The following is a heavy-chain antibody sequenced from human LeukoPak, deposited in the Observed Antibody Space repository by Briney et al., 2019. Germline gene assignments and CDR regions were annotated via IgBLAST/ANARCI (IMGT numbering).Heavy chain of an antibody. V-gene: IGHV4-4*07. J-gene: IGHJ4*02. CDR1: GGSIGTYC. D-gene: IGHD7-27*01. Sequence: SETLSLTCTVSGGSIGTYCWSWIRQPAGKGLEWIGRIFITGGANYNPSLKSRVTMSLDTSKNLFSLKLNSVTAADTAVYYCVRDGPSWGLLWGQGALVTVSP. CDR3: VRDGPSWGLL. CDR2: IFITGGA.